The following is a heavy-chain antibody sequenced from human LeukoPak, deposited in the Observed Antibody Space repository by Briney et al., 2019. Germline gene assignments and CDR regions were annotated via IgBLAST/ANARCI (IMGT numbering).Heavy chain of an antibody. D-gene: IGHD6-19*01. Sequence: GSLRLSCAASGFTFSTYRMSWIRQPPGKGLEWIGEINDSGSTNYNPSLKSRVTISLDTSKNQFSLKLSSVTAADTAVYYCARRNVWYPFDIWGQGTMVTISS. CDR2: INDSGST. CDR1: GFTFSTYR. V-gene: IGHV4-34*01. CDR3: ARRNVWYPFDI. J-gene: IGHJ3*02.